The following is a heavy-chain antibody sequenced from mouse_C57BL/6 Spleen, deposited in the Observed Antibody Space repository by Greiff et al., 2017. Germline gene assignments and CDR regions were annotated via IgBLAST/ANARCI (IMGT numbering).Heavy chain of an antibody. CDR1: GYTFTDHT. CDR3: ARRQYYGSSPYAMDY. V-gene: IGHV1-78*01. D-gene: IGHD1-1*01. J-gene: IGHJ4*01. Sequence: QVQLQQSDAELVKPGASVKISCKVSGYTFTDHTIHWMKQRPEQGLEWIGYIYPRDGSTKYNEKFKGKATLTADKSSSTAYMQLNSLTSEDSAVYFCARRQYYGSSPYAMDYWGQGTSVTVSS. CDR2: IYPRDGST.